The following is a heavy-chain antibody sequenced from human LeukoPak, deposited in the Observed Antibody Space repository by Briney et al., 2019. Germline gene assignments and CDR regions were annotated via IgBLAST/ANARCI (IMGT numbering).Heavy chain of an antibody. J-gene: IGHJ4*02. V-gene: IGHV3-30-3*01. CDR3: ARGGSESGYGATLYYFDY. CDR1: GFTFSSYA. CDR2: ISYDGSNK. Sequence: GGSLRLSCVASGFTFSSYAMHWVRQAPGKGLEWGAVISYDGSNKYYADSVKGRFTISRDNSKNTLYLQMNSLRAEDTAVYYCARGGSESGYGATLYYFDYWGQGTLVTVSS. D-gene: IGHD5-12*01.